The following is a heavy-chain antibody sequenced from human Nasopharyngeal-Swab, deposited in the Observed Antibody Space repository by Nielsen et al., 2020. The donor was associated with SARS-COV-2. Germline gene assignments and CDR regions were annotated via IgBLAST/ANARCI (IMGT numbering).Heavy chain of an antibody. CDR1: GGSISSGDYY. Sequence: SETLSLTCTVSGGSISSGDYYWSWIRQPPGKGLEWIGYIYYSGSTYYNPSLKSRVTISVDTSKNQFSLKLSSVTAADTAVYYCARVFEAAAGLDYWGQGTRSPSPQ. V-gene: IGHV4-30-4*01. D-gene: IGHD6-13*01. CDR2: IYYSGST. J-gene: IGHJ4*02. CDR3: ARVFEAAAGLDY.